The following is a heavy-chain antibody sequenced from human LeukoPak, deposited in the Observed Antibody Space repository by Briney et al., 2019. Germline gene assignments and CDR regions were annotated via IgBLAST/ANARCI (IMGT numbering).Heavy chain of an antibody. V-gene: IGHV3-11*01. CDR2: ISSSGSTI. Sequence: GGSPRLSCAASGFTFSDYYMSWIRQAPGKGLEWVSYISSSGSTIYYADSVKGRFTISRDNAKNSLYLQMNSLRAEDTAVYYCAGSRPRWDSSSSGAGYFDYWGQGTLVTVSS. J-gene: IGHJ4*02. CDR1: GFTFSDYY. CDR3: AGSRPRWDSSSSGAGYFDY. D-gene: IGHD6-6*01.